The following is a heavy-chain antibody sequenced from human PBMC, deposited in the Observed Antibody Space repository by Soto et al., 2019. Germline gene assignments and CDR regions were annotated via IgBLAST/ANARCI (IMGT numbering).Heavy chain of an antibody. Sequence: QVQLVESGGGVVQPGRSLRLSCVVSGFTFSSYGMYWVRQAPGKGLEWVAVIWYDGSNKDYADSVKGRFTISRDNSKNTMYLQMNSLRAQGTAVYYCAREIETTMGRCFDYWGQGTLVTVSS. CDR1: GFTFSSYG. V-gene: IGHV3-33*01. CDR3: AREIETTMGRCFDY. J-gene: IGHJ4*02. CDR2: IWYDGSNK. D-gene: IGHD3-10*01.